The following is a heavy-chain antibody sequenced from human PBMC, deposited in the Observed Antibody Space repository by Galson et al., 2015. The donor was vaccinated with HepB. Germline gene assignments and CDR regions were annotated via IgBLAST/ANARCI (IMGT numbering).Heavy chain of an antibody. D-gene: IGHD6-19*01. CDR2: MNPKSGNT. CDR1: GYSFASYD. J-gene: IGHJ4*02. V-gene: IGHV1-8*01. Sequence: SVKVSCKASGYSFASYDVNWVRQAPGQGLEWMGWMNPKSGNTGYARKFQGRVTMTRNTSINTAYMELSSLRSGDTAVYYCTRGREWLVPFDYWGQGTLVTVFS. CDR3: TRGREWLVPFDY.